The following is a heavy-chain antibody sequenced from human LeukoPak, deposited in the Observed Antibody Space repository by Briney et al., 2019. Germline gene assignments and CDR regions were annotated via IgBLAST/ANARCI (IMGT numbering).Heavy chain of an antibody. CDR1: GFTFSSYG. CDR2: ISYDGSNK. V-gene: IGHV3-30*18. D-gene: IGHD3-3*01. Sequence: GGSLRLSCAASGFTFSSYGMHWVRQAPGRGLEWVAVISYDGSNKYYADSVKGRFTISRDNSKNTLYLQMNSLRAEDTAVYYCAKITEWLSPYYYGMDVWGQGTTVTVSS. CDR3: AKITEWLSPYYYGMDV. J-gene: IGHJ6*02.